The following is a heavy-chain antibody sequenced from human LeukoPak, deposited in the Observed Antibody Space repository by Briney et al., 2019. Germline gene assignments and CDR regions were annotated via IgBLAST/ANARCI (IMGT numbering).Heavy chain of an antibody. CDR2: MNPNSGNA. CDR3: GRPLQRGSWTQRALDY. V-gene: IGHV1-8*01. J-gene: IGHJ4*02. Sequence: ASVKVSCKASGYTFTSYDISWVRQATGQGLEWMGWMNPNSGNAGYAQRFQGRVTMTRNNSISTAYMELTSLRSEDTAVYYCGRPLQRGSWTQRALDYWGQGTLVTVSS. D-gene: IGHD3-10*01. CDR1: GYTFTSYD.